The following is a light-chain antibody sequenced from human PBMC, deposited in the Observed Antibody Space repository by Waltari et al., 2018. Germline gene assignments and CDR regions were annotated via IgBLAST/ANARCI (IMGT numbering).Light chain of an antibody. CDR3: QQYRNLWT. CDR1: RRLRNW. V-gene: IGKV1-5*03. Sequence: IACRARRRLRNWLAWGRQKPGKAPKVLIYKASTLEIGVPSRFSGSGSGTDFTLTSSSLQPDDFATYYCQQYRNLWTFGQGAKVEIK. CDR2: KAS. J-gene: IGKJ1*01.